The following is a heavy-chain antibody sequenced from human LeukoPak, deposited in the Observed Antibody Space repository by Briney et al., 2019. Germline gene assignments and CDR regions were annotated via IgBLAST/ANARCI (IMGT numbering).Heavy chain of an antibody. D-gene: IGHD3-9*01. CDR3: AKEPHILTGYYTDYFDS. CDR1: GFTFSSYA. J-gene: IGHJ4*02. V-gene: IGHV3-30*04. CDR2: ISYDGSNK. Sequence: GGSLRLSCAASGFTFSSYAMHWVRQAPGKGLEWVAVISYDGSNKYYADSVKGRFTISRDNSKNTLYLQMNSLRAEDTAVYFCAKEPHILTGYYTDYFDSWGQGTLVTVSS.